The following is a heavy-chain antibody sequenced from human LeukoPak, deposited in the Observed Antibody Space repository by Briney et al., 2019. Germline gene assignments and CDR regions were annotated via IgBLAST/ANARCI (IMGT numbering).Heavy chain of an antibody. CDR3: ARDYYDSSGYYWGYFDY. CDR1: DYSISSGFY. J-gene: IGHJ4*02. Sequence: SETLSLTCTVSDYSISSGFYWGWIRPPPGKGLEWIGSIYHSGTTNYNPSLKSRVTISVDTSKNQFSLKLSSVTAADTAVYYCARDYYDSSGYYWGYFDYWGQGTLVTVSS. D-gene: IGHD3-22*01. V-gene: IGHV4-38-2*02. CDR2: IYHSGTT.